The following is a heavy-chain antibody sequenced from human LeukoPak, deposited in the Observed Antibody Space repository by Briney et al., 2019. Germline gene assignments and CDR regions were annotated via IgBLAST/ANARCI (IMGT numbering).Heavy chain of an antibody. D-gene: IGHD2-2*02. Sequence: PGRSLRLSCAASGFTFSSYAMHWVRQAPGKGLEWVAVISYAGSNKYYADSVKGRFTISRDNSKNTLYLQMNRLRPEDTAIYYCARDSLTGPTVVVPTAIPDWGQGTLVTVSS. J-gene: IGHJ4*02. V-gene: IGHV3-30-3*01. CDR3: ARDSLTGPTVVVPTAIPD. CDR1: GFTFSSYA. CDR2: ISYAGSNK.